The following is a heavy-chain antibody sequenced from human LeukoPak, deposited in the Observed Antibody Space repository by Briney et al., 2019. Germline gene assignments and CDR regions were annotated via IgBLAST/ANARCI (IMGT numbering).Heavy chain of an antibody. V-gene: IGHV1-18*01. CDR3: ARDGDTIFGVVIAYNWFDP. CDR2: ISAYNGNT. D-gene: IGHD3-3*01. Sequence: EASVKVSCKASGYTFTSYGISWVRQAPGQGLEWMGWISAYNGNTNYAQKLQGRVTMTTDTSTSTAYMELRSLRSDDTAVYYCARDGDTIFGVVIAYNWFDPWGQGTLVTVSS. J-gene: IGHJ5*02. CDR1: GYTFTSYG.